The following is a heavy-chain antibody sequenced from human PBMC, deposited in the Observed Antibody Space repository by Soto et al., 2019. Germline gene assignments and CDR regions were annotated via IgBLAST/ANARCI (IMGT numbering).Heavy chain of an antibody. CDR2: IRSKAYGGTT. V-gene: IGHV3-49*03. Sequence: GGSLRLSCTASGFTFGDYAMSWFRQAPGKGLEWVGFIRSKAYGGTTEYAASVKGRFTISRDDSKSIAYLQMNSLKTEDTAVYYCTRETLAAAGGYYGMDVWGQGTTVTVSS. J-gene: IGHJ6*02. CDR3: TRETLAAAGGYYGMDV. CDR1: GFTFGDYA. D-gene: IGHD6-13*01.